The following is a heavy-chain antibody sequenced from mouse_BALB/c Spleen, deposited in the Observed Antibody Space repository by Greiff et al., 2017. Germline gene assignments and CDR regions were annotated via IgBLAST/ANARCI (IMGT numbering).Heavy chain of an antibody. V-gene: IGHV1S137*01. CDR2: ISTYYGDA. J-gene: IGHJ4*01. Sequence: QVQLQQSGAELVRPGVSVKISCKGSGYTFTDYAMHWVKQSHAKSLEWIGVISTYYGDASYNQKFKGKATMTVDKSSSTAYMELARLTSEDSAIYYCARFGSSGAMDYWGQGTSVTVSS. D-gene: IGHD6-1*01. CDR3: ARFGSSGAMDY. CDR1: GYTFTDYA.